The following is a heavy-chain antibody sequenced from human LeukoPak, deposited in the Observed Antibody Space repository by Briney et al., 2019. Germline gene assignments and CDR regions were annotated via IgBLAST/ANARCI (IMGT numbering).Heavy chain of an antibody. CDR1: GGSISSYY. Sequence: PSETLSLTCTASGGSISSYYWSWIRQPPGKGLEWIGYIYYSGSTNYNPSLKSRISISVDTSKNQFSLKLSSVTAADTAVYYCARTTEGGYTYNYFYYYYMDVWGKGTTVTVSS. CDR2: IYYSGST. V-gene: IGHV4-59*01. J-gene: IGHJ6*03. D-gene: IGHD5-18*01. CDR3: ARTTEGGYTYNYFYYYYMDV.